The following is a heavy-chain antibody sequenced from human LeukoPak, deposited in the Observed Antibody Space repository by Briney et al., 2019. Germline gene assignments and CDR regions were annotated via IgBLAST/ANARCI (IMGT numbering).Heavy chain of an antibody. CDR1: GFTFSSYG. CDR3: ATPYGFYNWFDP. D-gene: IGHD3-16*01. V-gene: IGHV3-33*01. Sequence: PGGSLRLSCAASGFTFSSYGMHWVRQAPGKALEWVAVIWYDGSNKYYADSVKGRFTISRDNSKNTLYLQMNSLRAEDTAVYYCATPYGFYNWFDPWGQGTLVTVSS. CDR2: IWYDGSNK. J-gene: IGHJ5*02.